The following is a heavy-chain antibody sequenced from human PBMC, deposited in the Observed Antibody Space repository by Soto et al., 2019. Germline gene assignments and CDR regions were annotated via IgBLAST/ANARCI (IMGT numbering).Heavy chain of an antibody. CDR2: IKQDGSEK. CDR3: ARDVATRRFDY. Sequence: PGGAVRLSCAAAGFAFSSYWMRWVRQAPGKGLEWVANIKQDGSEKYYVDSVKGRFTISRDNAKNSLYLQMNSLRAEDTAVYYCARDVATRRFDYWGQGTLVTVSS. V-gene: IGHV3-7*05. D-gene: IGHD5-12*01. CDR1: GFAFSSYW. J-gene: IGHJ4*02.